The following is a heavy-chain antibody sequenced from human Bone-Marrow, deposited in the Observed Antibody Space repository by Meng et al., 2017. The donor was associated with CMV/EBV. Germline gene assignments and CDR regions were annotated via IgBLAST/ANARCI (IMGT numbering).Heavy chain of an antibody. CDR1: GFTFCSYE. CDR3: PRPWYSSGWIDY. J-gene: IGHJ4*02. Sequence: GESLKISCAASGFTFCSYEMSWVRQAPGKGLEWISYISSSGSIIYDADSVKGRFTISRDNAKNTLYLQMNSQRADATAVYYCPRPWYSSGWIDYWGQGTLVTVSS. D-gene: IGHD6-19*01. V-gene: IGHV3-48*03. CDR2: ISSSGSII.